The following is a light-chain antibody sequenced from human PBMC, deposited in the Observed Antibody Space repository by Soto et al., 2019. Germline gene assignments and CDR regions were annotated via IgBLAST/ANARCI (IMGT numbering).Light chain of an antibody. CDR3: QQRSRRPLT. J-gene: IGKJ4*01. V-gene: IGKV3-11*01. Sequence: EVVLTQSPATLSSSPGERATLSCRACQSARTYLAWYQPKPGQAPRLLIHDVSDRATGIPARFSGSGSGTDFTLTISILERGDFAVDYCQQRSRRPLTFGGGTKVDI. CDR1: QSARTY. CDR2: DVS.